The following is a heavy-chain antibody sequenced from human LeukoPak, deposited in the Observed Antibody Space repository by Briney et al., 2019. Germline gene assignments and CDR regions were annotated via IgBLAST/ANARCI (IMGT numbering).Heavy chain of an antibody. J-gene: IGHJ3*01. CDR2: IKKDGSEE. CDR3: ARSNPNRNALDL. CDR1: GFTLNSYL. V-gene: IGHV3-7*01. Sequence: GGSLRLSCAASGFTLNSYLMSWVRQAPGRGLEWLANIKKDGSEESYLDSVKGRFTVYRDNAKNSLFLQMNSLRGEDTAVYYCARSNPNRNALDLWGQGTMVTISS. D-gene: IGHD1-14*01.